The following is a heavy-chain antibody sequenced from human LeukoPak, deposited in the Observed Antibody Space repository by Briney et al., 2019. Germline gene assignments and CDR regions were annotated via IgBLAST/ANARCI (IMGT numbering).Heavy chain of an antibody. Sequence: SETLSLTCAVYGGSFSGYYWSWIRQPPGKGLEWIGEINHSGSTNYNPSLKSRVTILVDTSKNQFSLKLSSVTAADTAVYYCARVTVDTAMVDYWGQGTLVTVSS. CDR1: GGSFSGYY. J-gene: IGHJ4*02. V-gene: IGHV4-34*01. CDR3: ARVTVDTAMVDY. CDR2: INHSGST. D-gene: IGHD5-18*01.